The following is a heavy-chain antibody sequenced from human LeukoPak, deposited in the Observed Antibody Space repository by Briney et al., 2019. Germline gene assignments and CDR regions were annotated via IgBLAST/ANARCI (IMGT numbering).Heavy chain of an antibody. Sequence: GESLKISCKGSGFSFTSYWIGWVRQLPGKGLEWMGIIYPGDPDTRYSPSFQGQVTISADKSISAAYLQWSSLKASDTAMYYCARQRSPGTRVFDYWGQGTLVTVSS. CDR2: IYPGDPDT. D-gene: IGHD2-15*01. V-gene: IGHV5-51*01. CDR1: GFSFTSYW. CDR3: ARQRSPGTRVFDY. J-gene: IGHJ4*02.